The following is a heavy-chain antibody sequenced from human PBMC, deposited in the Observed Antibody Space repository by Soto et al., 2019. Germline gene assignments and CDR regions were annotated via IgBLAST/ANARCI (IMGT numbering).Heavy chain of an antibody. D-gene: IGHD3-10*01. J-gene: IGHJ4*02. CDR3: AKARGFGGLYKWSFDY. CDR1: GFTFSSYS. CDR2: ISSSSSTI. Sequence: EVQLVESGGGLVQPGGSLRLSCAASGFTFSSYSMNWVRQAPGKGLEWVSYISSSSSTIYYADSVKGRFTISRDNSKNTVFLQMNSLRAEDTALYYCAKARGFGGLYKWSFDYWGQGTLVTVSS. V-gene: IGHV3-48*01.